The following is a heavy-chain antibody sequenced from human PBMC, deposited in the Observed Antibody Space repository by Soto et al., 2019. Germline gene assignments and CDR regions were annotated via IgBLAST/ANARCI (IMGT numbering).Heavy chain of an antibody. D-gene: IGHD6-13*01. CDR2: ISSSTSHT. J-gene: IGHJ4*02. Sequence: QVQLVESGGGLVKPGGSLRLSCAVSGFTFSDYYMTWIRQAPGQGLEWVSYISSSTSHTNYADSVKGRFTISRDNAKNSLLLQTNSLRAEDTAVYYCARGRGAAADDFDFWGQGPLVTVS. CDR1: GFTFSDYY. CDR3: ARGRGAAADDFDF. V-gene: IGHV3-11*05.